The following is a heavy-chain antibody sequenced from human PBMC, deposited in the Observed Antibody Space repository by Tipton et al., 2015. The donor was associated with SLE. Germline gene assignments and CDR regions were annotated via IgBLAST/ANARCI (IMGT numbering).Heavy chain of an antibody. CDR3: ATVPYGPEWYFDY. Sequence: QVQLVQSGAEVKKPGASVKVSCKASGYTFTSYYMHWVRQAPGQGLEWMGIINPSGGSTSYAQKFQGRVTMTRDTSTSTVYMELSSLRSEDAAVYYCATVPYGPEWYFDYWGRGTLVAVSS. CDR2: INPSGGST. V-gene: IGHV1-46*01. D-gene: IGHD3-10*01. CDR1: GYTFTSYY. J-gene: IGHJ4*02.